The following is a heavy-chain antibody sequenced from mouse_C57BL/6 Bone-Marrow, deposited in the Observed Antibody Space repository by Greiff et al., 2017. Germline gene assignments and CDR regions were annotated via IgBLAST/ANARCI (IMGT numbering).Heavy chain of an antibody. V-gene: IGHV1-18*01. CDR2: INPNNGGT. Sequence: VQLKESGPELVKPGASVKIPCKASGYTFTDYNMDWVKQSHGKSLEWIGDINPNNGGTIYNQKFKGKATLTVDKSSSTAYMELRSLTSEDTAVYYCARRGTYYGLARGYFDYWGQGTTLTVSS. J-gene: IGHJ2*01. CDR3: ARRGTYYGLARGYFDY. D-gene: IGHD1-1*01. CDR1: GYTFTDYN.